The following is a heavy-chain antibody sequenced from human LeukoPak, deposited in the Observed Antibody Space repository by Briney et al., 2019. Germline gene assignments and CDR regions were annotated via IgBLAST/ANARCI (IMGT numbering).Heavy chain of an antibody. J-gene: IGHJ5*02. Sequence: ASVKVSCKASGYTLTSYDINWVRQATGQGLEWMGWMNPNSGNTGYAQKFQGRVTMTRSTSISTAYMELSSLRSEDTAVYCCARGRSVAGTFWFDPWGQGTLVTVSS. CDR1: GYTLTSYD. CDR3: ARGRSVAGTFWFDP. CDR2: MNPNSGNT. D-gene: IGHD6-19*01. V-gene: IGHV1-8*01.